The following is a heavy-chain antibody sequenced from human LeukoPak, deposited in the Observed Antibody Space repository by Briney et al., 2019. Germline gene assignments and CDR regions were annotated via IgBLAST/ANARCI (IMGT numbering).Heavy chain of an antibody. J-gene: IGHJ4*02. V-gene: IGHV4-59*01. CDR3: ARLRWQLVGPYFDY. Sequence: SSETLSLTCSFSGDSISTYYWSWIRQSPGKGLEWIGHIYSSGNTDYNSSLKSRVTISVDTSKSQSSLRPSSVTATDTAVYYCARLRWQLVGPYFDYWGQGILVTVSS. CDR2: IYSSGNT. CDR1: GDSISTYY. D-gene: IGHD1-26*01.